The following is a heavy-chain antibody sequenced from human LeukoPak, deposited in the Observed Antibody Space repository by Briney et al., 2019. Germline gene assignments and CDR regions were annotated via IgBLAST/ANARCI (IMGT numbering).Heavy chain of an antibody. D-gene: IGHD3-10*01. J-gene: IGHJ6*03. Sequence: GGSLRLSCTASGFTFGDYAMSWVRQAPGKGLEWVGFIRSKAYGGTTEYAASVKGRFTISRDDSKSIAYLQMNSLKTEDTAVYYCTRVVPIWFGEKKYYMDVWGKGTTVTISS. CDR2: IRSKAYGGTT. V-gene: IGHV3-49*04. CDR1: GFTFGDYA. CDR3: TRVVPIWFGEKKYYMDV.